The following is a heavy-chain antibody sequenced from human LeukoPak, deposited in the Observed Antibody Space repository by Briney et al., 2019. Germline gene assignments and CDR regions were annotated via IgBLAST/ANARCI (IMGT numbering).Heavy chain of an antibody. CDR2: IYWNDDK. J-gene: IGHJ4*02. CDR1: GFSLSTSGVG. V-gene: IGHV2-5*01. D-gene: IGHD3-3*01. CDR3: AHVTNYDFWSGYPYYFDY. Sequence: ESGPTLVKPTQTLTLTCTFSGFSLSTSGVGVGWIRQPPGKALEWLALIYWNDDKRYSPSLKSRLTITKDTSKNQVVLTMTNMDPVDTATYYCAHVTNYDFWSGYPYYFDYWGQGTLVTVSS.